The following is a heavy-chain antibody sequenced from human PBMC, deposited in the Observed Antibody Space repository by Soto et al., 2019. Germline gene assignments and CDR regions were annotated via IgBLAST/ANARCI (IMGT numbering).Heavy chain of an antibody. V-gene: IGHV3-7*03. CDR3: AVYGYGVSAAAY. CDR2: INQDGSER. CDR1: GLTFRNDW. J-gene: IGHJ4*02. Sequence: GGSLRLSCAGSGLTFRNDWLSWVRQAPGKGLEWVANINQDGSERYYVDSVRGRFTISRDNVENSLYLQLNSLRPEDTAVHYCAVYGYGVSAAAYWGQGTLVTVSS. D-gene: IGHD4-17*01.